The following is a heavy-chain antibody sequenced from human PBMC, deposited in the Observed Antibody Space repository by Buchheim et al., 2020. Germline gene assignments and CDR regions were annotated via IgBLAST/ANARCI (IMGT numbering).Heavy chain of an antibody. CDR2: IKPDGSEK. CDR1: GFTFSSYW. Sequence: EVQLVESGGGLVQPGGSLRLSCAASGFTFSSYWMSWVRQAPGTGLEWVANIKPDGSEKYYVDSVKGRFPISRDNAKNSLYLQMNSLRAEDTAVYYCARDQSHYYYGMDVWGQGTT. J-gene: IGHJ6*02. CDR3: ARDQSHYYYGMDV. V-gene: IGHV3-7*01.